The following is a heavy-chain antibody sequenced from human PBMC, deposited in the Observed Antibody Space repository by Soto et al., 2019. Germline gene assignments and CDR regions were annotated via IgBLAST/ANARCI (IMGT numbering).Heavy chain of an antibody. CDR2: MNPGSGDT. CDR3: ARMEAFGSLNWFDP. Sequence: ASVQVSCKASGYSFTNNDVSCVRQATGPGLEWMGWMNPGSGDTGYAQKFQGRVTMTRDISIDTAYMELSSLRSDDTAVYYCARMEAFGSLNWFDPWGQGTLVTVSS. J-gene: IGHJ5*02. D-gene: IGHD3-10*01. CDR1: GYSFTNND. V-gene: IGHV1-8*01.